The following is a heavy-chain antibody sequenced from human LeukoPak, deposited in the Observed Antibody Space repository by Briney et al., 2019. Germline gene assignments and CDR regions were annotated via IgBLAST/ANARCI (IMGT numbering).Heavy chain of an antibody. V-gene: IGHV1-2*02. J-gene: IGHJ5*02. CDR1: GYTFTGYY. D-gene: IGHD2-21*02. Sequence: GASVKVSCKASGYTFTGYYMHWVRQAPGQGLEWMGWINPNSGGTNYAQKFQGRVTMTRDTSISTAYMELSRLRSDDTAVYYCARVPRRWGSAYCGGDCPLGWFDTWGQGTLVTVSS. CDR2: INPNSGGT. CDR3: ARVPRRWGSAYCGGDCPLGWFDT.